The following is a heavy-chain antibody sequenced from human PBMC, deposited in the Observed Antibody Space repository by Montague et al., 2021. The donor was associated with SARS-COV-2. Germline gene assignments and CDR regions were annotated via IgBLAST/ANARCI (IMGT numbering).Heavy chain of an antibody. CDR3: ARGVGVPLAPPYSWFDP. CDR1: GGSISSGSYY. J-gene: IGHJ5*02. V-gene: IGHV4-61*02. CDR2: IYTSGST. D-gene: IGHD2-2*01. Sequence: TLSLTCTVSGGSISSGSYYWSWIRQPAGKGLEWIGRIYTSGSTNFNPSLKSRVTMSVDTSKNQFSLKLSSVTAADTAVYYCARGVGVPLAPPYSWFDPWGQGTLVTVSS.